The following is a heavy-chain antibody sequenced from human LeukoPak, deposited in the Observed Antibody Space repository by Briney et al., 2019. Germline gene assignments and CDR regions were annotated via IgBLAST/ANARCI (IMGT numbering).Heavy chain of an antibody. J-gene: IGHJ6*03. V-gene: IGHV5-51*01. D-gene: IGHD3-16*01. CDR2: IYPGDSDT. CDR1: GYTFTSYW. CDR3: ARHLEGWPGGFNYYYYYYMDV. Sequence: GGSLRLSCKGSGYTFTSYWIGWVRQVPGKGLEWMGIIYPGDSDTRYSPSFQGQVTISADKSISTAYLQWSGLKASDTAMYYCARHLEGWPGGFNYYYYYYMDVWGKGTTVTVSS.